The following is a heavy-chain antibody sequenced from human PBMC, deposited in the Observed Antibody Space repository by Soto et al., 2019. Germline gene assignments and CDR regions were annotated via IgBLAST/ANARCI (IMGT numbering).Heavy chain of an antibody. V-gene: IGHV3-33*01. D-gene: IGHD4-17*01. Sequence: GGSLRLSCAASGFTFSSYGMHWVRQAPGKGLEWVAVIWYDGSNKYYADSVKGRFTISRDNSKNTLYLQMNSLRAENTAVYYCARDREYGDYVGVFDYWGQGTLVTVSS. CDR2: IWYDGSNK. CDR1: GFTFSSYG. J-gene: IGHJ4*02. CDR3: ARDREYGDYVGVFDY.